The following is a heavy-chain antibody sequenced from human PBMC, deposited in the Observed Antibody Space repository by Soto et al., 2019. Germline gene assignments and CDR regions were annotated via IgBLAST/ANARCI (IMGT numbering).Heavy chain of an antibody. D-gene: IGHD3-16*01. CDR2: INAYNGNT. CDR3: AMVDVYVTPSPQDV. J-gene: IGHJ6*02. CDR1: GYRFTIYG. Sequence: ASVKVSCTASGYRFTIYGIGWVRQAPGQGLEWMGWINAYNGNTNYAQNLQGRVTLTTDTSTSTAYMELRSLRSNDTAVYYCAMVDVYVTPSPQDVWGQGTTVTVSS. V-gene: IGHV1-18*01.